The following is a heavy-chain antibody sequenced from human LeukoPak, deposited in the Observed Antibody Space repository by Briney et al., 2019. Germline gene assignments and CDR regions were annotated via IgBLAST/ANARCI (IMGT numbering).Heavy chain of an antibody. J-gene: IGHJ6*03. CDR1: GYTFTSYD. D-gene: IGHD6-19*01. Sequence: ASVKVSCKASGYTFTSYDINWVRQATGQGLEWMGWMNPNSGNTGYAQKFQGRVTMTRNTSISTDYMELSSLRSEDTAVYYCARATRWAGTSRYYYYYMDVWGKGTTVTVSS. CDR2: MNPNSGNT. V-gene: IGHV1-8*01. CDR3: ARATRWAGTSRYYYYYMDV.